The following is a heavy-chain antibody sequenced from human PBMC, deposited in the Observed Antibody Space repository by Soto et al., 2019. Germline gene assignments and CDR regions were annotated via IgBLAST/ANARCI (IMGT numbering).Heavy chain of an antibody. V-gene: IGHV4-31*03. D-gene: IGHD2-8*01. CDR3: ARDSICTNGVCYNYYYYGMDV. CDR1: GGSISSGGYY. Sequence: TLSLTCTVSGGSISSGGYYWSWIRQHPGKGLEWIGYIYYSGSTYYNPSLKSRVTISVDTSKNRFSLKLSSVTAADTAVYYCARDSICTNGVCYNYYYYGMDVWGQGTTVTVSS. J-gene: IGHJ6*02. CDR2: IYYSGST.